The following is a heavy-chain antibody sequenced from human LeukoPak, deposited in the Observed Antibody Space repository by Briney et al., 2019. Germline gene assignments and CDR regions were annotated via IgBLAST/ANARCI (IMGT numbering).Heavy chain of an antibody. CDR1: GFTFSSYW. Sequence: GGSLRLSCAASGFTFSSYWMSWVRQAPGKGLEWVANIKQDGSEKYYVDSVKGRFTISRDNAKNSLYLQMNSLRAEDTAVYYCASALVVAAPCMDVWGQGTRVTVSS. CDR2: IKQDGSEK. J-gene: IGHJ6*02. V-gene: IGHV3-7*01. CDR3: ASALVVAAPCMDV. D-gene: IGHD2-15*01.